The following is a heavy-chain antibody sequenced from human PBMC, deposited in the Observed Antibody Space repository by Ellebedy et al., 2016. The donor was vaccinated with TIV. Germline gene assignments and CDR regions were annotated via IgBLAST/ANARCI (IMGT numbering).Heavy chain of an antibody. V-gene: IGHV5-51*01. CDR2: IDLNDSDT. J-gene: IGHJ4*02. D-gene: IGHD1-14*01. CDR1: AYSFINYW. CDR3: AKLGHRATPDDS. Sequence: GESLKISCQGSAYSFINYWIVWVRQMPRRGLEWMGIIDLNDSDTRYSPPFQGQVTISADRSVTTAYLHFNSLKPSDTAVYYCAKLGHRATPDDSWGQGTLVTVSS.